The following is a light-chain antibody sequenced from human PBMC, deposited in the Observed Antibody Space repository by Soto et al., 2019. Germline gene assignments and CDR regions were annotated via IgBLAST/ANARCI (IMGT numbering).Light chain of an antibody. CDR3: QTKKNSGSSGV. Sequence: SYELTQPPSVSLSPGQTARITCSGDALPKQFAHWYQQKAGQAPVILIYNDTERPSGIPERFSGSNSGKTVTLTIRGLQAKSGAEYFRQTKKNSGSSGVFGGRTKPT. CDR2: NDT. J-gene: IGLJ3*02. V-gene: IGLV3-25*03. CDR1: ALPKQF.